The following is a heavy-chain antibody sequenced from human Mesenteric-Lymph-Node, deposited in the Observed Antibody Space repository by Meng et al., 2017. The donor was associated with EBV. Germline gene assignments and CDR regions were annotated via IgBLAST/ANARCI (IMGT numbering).Heavy chain of an antibody. CDR3: ARIRGIDSSTDY. D-gene: IGHD2-2*01. CDR1: GYTFTNYA. V-gene: IGHV1-3*01. J-gene: IGHJ4*02. CDR2: INVGNGNT. Sequence: QVHLGQSGAEVKKPGASVKIACKASGYTFTNYALEWVRQTPGKRLEWMGWINVGNGNTKYSQKFEGRVTISRDTSANTAYVELSSLRSEDTAVYYCARIRGIDSSTDYWGQGTLVTVSS.